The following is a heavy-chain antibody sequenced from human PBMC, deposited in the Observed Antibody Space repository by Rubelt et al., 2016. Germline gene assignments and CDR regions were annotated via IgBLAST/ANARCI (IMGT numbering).Heavy chain of an antibody. CDR3: AKDLGYSGSYRCDY. V-gene: IGHV3-23*04. CDR2: ISSSGSNT. J-gene: IGHJ4*02. D-gene: IGHD1-26*01. CDR1: GFTFSSYG. Sequence: EVQLVESGGGLVQRGGSLRLSCEASGFTFSSYGMSWVRQTPGKGLEWVSGISSSGSNTYYPDSVKGRFTISRDNSKNTLYLQMTSLEAGDTAVYYCAKDLGYSGSYRCDYWGQGTRVTVSS.